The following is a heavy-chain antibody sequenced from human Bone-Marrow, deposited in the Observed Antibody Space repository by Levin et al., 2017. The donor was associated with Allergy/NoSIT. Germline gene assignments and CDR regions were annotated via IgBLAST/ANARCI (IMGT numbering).Heavy chain of an antibody. CDR1: GFTFSSYS. D-gene: IGHD6-25*01. CDR3: ARDERDQLQRNFFDY. CDR2: ISSSGGSM. J-gene: IGHJ4*02. Sequence: GGSLRLSCAASGFTFSSYSMNWVRQAPGKGLEWLSFISSSGGSMFYGDSVKGRFTISRDDAKNLVFLQMNSLRDEDTAVYYCARDERDQLQRNFFDYWGRGTLVTVSS. V-gene: IGHV3-48*02.